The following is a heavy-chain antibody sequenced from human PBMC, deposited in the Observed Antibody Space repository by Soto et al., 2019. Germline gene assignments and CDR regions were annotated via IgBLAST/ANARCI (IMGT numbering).Heavy chain of an antibody. CDR2: IYYSGST. J-gene: IGHJ6*02. V-gene: IGHV4-39*01. CDR1: GASISSSSYY. D-gene: IGHD6-13*01. CDR3: ARQAAAGKYYYYYYGMDV. Sequence: PSETLSLTCTVSGASISSSSYYWGWIRQPPGKGLEWIGSIYYSGSTYYNPSLKSRVTISVDTSKNQFSLKLSSVTAADTAVYYCARQAAAGKYYYYYYGMDVWGQGTTVTVSS.